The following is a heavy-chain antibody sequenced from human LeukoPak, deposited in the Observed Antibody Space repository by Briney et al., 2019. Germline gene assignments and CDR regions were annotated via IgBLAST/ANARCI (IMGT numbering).Heavy chain of an antibody. CDR2: ISGSGGST. Sequence: GSLRLSCAASGFTFSSYAMSWVRQAPGKGLEWVSAISGSGGSTYYADSVKGRFTISRDNSKNSLYLQMNSLRAEDTAVYYCASLSITIFGVVTPSDYWGQGTLVTVSS. D-gene: IGHD3-3*01. CDR1: GFTFSSYA. CDR3: ASLSITIFGVVTPSDY. V-gene: IGHV3-23*01. J-gene: IGHJ4*02.